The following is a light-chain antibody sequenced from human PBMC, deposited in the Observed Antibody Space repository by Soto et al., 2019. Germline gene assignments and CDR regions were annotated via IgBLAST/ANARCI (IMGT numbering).Light chain of an antibody. CDR1: QSVSSN. J-gene: IGKJ1*01. V-gene: IGKV3-15*01. CDR3: QQYNNWPLT. CDR2: GAS. Sequence: IVMTQSPAPLSVSPGERATLSCRASQSVSSNLAWYQQKPGQAPRLLIYGASTRATGIPARFSGSGSGTEFTLTISSLQSEDFAVYYCQQYNNWPLTFGQGTKVDIK.